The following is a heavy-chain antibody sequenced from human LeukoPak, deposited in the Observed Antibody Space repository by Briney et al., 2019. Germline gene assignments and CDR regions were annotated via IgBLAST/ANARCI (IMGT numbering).Heavy chain of an antibody. J-gene: IGHJ4*02. Sequence: GGSLRLSCAASGFTFSSYVMSWVRQAPGQGLEWVSTLTGSGGNTYYADSVKGRFTISRDNSKNTLYLQMNSLRAEDTAVYYCAKSRVGYDYWGQGTLVTISS. V-gene: IGHV3-23*01. CDR3: AKSRVGYDY. CDR1: GFTFSSYV. D-gene: IGHD1-26*01. CDR2: LTGSGGNT.